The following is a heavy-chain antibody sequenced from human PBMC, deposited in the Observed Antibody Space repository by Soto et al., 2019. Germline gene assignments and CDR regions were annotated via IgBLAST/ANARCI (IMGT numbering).Heavy chain of an antibody. CDR1: GGSISSSTYY. D-gene: IGHD3-3*01. J-gene: IGHJ5*02. CDR2: IYYTGST. Sequence: SETLSLTCTVSGGSISSSTYYWGWIRQPPGKGLEWIGSIYYTGSTYYNPPLKSRVTISVDTSKNQFSLKLSSVTASDTAIYYCARHSSSIAISGVVPSNWFDPWGQGTLVTVSS. CDR3: ARHSSSIAISGVVPSNWFDP. V-gene: IGHV4-39*01.